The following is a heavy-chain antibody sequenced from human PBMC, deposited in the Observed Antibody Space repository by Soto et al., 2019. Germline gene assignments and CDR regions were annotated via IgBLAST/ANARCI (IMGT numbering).Heavy chain of an antibody. CDR1: GFTFSSYA. Sequence: GGSLRLSCAASGFTFSSYAMSWVRQAPGKGLEWVSAISGSGGSTYYADSVKGRFTISRDNSKNTLYLQMNSLRAEDTAVYYCAKLGEDIVLMVYANDAFDIWGQGTMVTVSS. D-gene: IGHD2-8*01. CDR2: ISGSGGST. CDR3: AKLGEDIVLMVYANDAFDI. J-gene: IGHJ3*02. V-gene: IGHV3-23*01.